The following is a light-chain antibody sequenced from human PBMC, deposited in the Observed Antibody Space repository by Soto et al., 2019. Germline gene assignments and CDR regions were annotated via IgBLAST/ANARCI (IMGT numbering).Light chain of an antibody. CDR2: DVT. V-gene: IGLV2-11*01. Sequence: QSALTQPRSVSGSPGQSVTISCTGTSADVGGYDFVSWYQQLPGKAPKLMIYDVTKRPSGIPDRFSGSKSGYTASLTISGLQAEDEAIYYCYSFAGNHVAFGGGTKLTVL. CDR3: YSFAGNHVA. CDR1: SADVGGYDF. J-gene: IGLJ2*01.